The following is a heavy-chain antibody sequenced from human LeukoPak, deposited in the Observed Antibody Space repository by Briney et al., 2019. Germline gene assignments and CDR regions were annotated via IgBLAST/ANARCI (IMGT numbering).Heavy chain of an antibody. CDR1: GLTFSSYA. CDR3: AKASYDFWSGSFDY. D-gene: IGHD3-3*01. CDR2: ISGSGGST. Sequence: PGGSLRLSCATSGLTFSSYAMTWVRKTPGKGLEWVSAISGSGGSTYYAGSVKGRVTISRDNFKITLYLEMNSLRADDTAVYYCAKASYDFWSGSFDYWGQGTLVTVSS. J-gene: IGHJ4*02. V-gene: IGHV3-23*01.